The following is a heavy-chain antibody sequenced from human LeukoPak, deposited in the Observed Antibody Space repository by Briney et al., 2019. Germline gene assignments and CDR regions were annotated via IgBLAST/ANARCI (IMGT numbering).Heavy chain of an antibody. J-gene: IGHJ4*02. D-gene: IGHD3-10*01. CDR2: ISSSSSYI. CDR3: ARGAGAFDY. V-gene: IGHV3-21*01. CDR1: GFTFSSYS. Sequence: GGSLGLSCAASGFTFSSYSMNWVRRAPGKGLEWVSSISSSSSYIYYADSVKGRFTISRDNAKNSLYLQMNSLRAEDTAVYYCARGAGAFDYWGQGTLVTVSS.